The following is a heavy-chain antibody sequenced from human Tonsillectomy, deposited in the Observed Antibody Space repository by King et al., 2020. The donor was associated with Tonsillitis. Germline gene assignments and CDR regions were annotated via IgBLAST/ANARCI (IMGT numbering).Heavy chain of an antibody. J-gene: IGHJ4*02. CDR2: IIPIFGTA. D-gene: IGHD2-21*02. CDR1: GGTFSSYA. CDR3: ARTTTISEYCGGDCFLGHYY. Sequence: QVQLVESGAEVKKPGSSVKVSCKASGGTFSSYAISWVRQAPGQGLEWMGGIIPIFGTANYAQKFQGRVTITADESTSTAYMELSSLRSEDTAVYYCARTTTISEYCGGDCFLGHYYCGQGTLFTVSS. V-gene: IGHV1-69*01.